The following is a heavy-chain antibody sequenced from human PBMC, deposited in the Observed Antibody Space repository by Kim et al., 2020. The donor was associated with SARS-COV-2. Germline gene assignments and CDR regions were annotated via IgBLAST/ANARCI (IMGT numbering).Heavy chain of an antibody. J-gene: IGHJ5*01. D-gene: IGHD2-21*01. V-gene: IGHV1-3*01. Sequence: ASVKVSCKASGYIFTNYAMNWVRQAPGQGLEWMGWMNADNGNTNYSQKFQGRVTMTRDTSVSTAYMELSSLKSEDTAVYYCARTSRGQGDHLFDSW. CDR2: MNADNGNT. CDR1: GYIFTNYA. CDR3: ARTSRGQGDHLFDS.